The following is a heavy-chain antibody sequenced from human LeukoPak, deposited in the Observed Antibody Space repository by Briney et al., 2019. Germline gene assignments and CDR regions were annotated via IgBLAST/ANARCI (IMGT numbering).Heavy chain of an antibody. V-gene: IGHV3-23*01. CDR1: GFTISSYA. J-gene: IGHJ4*02. Sequence: GGSLGLSCAASGFTISSYAMSWVRLAPGKGLEWVSGISCSGGSTHYADPVKGRFTISKDNSKNTLYLQMNSLRGEDTAEYYCAKDLPSNMAVASYYFDYWGQGTLVTVSS. CDR3: AKDLPSNMAVASYYFDY. D-gene: IGHD6-19*01. CDR2: ISCSGGST.